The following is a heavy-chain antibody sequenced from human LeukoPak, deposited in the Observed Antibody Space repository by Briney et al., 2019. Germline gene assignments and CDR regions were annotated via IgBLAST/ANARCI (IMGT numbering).Heavy chain of an antibody. J-gene: IGHJ4*02. CDR1: GYTFTSYG. CDR2: ISAYNGNT. D-gene: IGHD3-22*01. CDR3: ARDRDQTSNYYDSSGYYVKAHFDY. V-gene: IGHV1-18*01. Sequence: GASVKVSCKASGYTFTSYGISWVRQAPGQGLEWMGWISAYNGNTNYAQKLQGRVTMTTDTSTSTAYMELRSLRSDDTAVYYCARDRDQTSNYYDSSGYYVKAHFDYWGQGTLVTVSS.